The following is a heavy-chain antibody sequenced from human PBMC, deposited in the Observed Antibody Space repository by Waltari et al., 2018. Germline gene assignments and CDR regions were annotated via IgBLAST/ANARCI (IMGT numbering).Heavy chain of an antibody. D-gene: IGHD1-1*01. CDR2: VYYSGST. CDR1: GGSLSSYY. Sequence: QVQLQESGPGLVKPSETLSLICTVSGGSLSSYYWSWIRQPPGKGMEWIGYVYYSGSTNYSPSLKCRVAISGDTSKHQLSLKLSSVTAADTAIYYCARLEKNWNYFDYWGQGTLVTVSS. V-gene: IGHV4-59*01. CDR3: ARLEKNWNYFDY. J-gene: IGHJ4*02.